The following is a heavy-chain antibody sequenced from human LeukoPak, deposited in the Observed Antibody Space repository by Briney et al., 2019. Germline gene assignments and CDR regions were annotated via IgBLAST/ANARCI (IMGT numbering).Heavy chain of an antibody. CDR2: INHSGST. Sequence: SETLSLTCAVYGGSFSGYYWSWIRQPPGKGLEWIGEINHSGSTNYNPSLKSQVTISVDTSKNQFSLKLSSVTGADTAVYYCARLPYYDSSGYYYYYYYMDVWGKGTTVTISS. J-gene: IGHJ6*03. D-gene: IGHD3-22*01. CDR1: GGSFSGYY. CDR3: ARLPYYDSSGYYYYYYYMDV. V-gene: IGHV4-34*01.